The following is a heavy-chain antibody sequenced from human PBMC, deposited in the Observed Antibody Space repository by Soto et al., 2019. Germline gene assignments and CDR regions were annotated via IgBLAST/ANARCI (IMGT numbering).Heavy chain of an antibody. V-gene: IGHV3-74*01. D-gene: IGHD3-10*01. J-gene: IGHJ4*02. CDR3: ARDYYGSGSYYSY. CDR2: INSDGSST. Sequence: GESLKISCAASGFTFSSYWMHWVRQAPGKGLVWVSRINSDGSSTSYADSVKGRFTISRDNAKNTLYLQMNSLRAEDTAVYYCARDYYGSGSYYSYWGQGTLVTVSS. CDR1: GFTFSSYW.